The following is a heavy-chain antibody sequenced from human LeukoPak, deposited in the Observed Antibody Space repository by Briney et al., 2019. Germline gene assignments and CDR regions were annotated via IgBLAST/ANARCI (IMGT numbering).Heavy chain of an antibody. V-gene: IGHV3-11*01. Sequence: PGGSLRLSCAASGFTFSDYYMSWIRQAPGKGLEWVSYISSSGSTIYYADSVKGRFTISRDNAKNSLYLQMDSLRAEDTAVYYCARESSTTVTFDYWGQGTLVTVSS. CDR2: ISSSGSTI. CDR3: ARESSTTVTFDY. J-gene: IGHJ4*02. D-gene: IGHD4-17*01. CDR1: GFTFSDYY.